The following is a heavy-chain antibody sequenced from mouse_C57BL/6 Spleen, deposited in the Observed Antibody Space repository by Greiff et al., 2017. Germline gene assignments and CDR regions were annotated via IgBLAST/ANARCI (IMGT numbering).Heavy chain of an antibody. CDR3: ARDYGSKAWFAY. Sequence: QLQQSGPGLVKPSQSLSLTCSVTGYSITSGYYWNWIRQFPGNKLEWMGYISYDGSNNYNPSLKNRISITRDTSKNQFFLKLNSVTTEDTATYYCARDYGSKAWFAYWGQGTLVTVSA. CDR1: GYSITSGYY. CDR2: ISYDGSN. J-gene: IGHJ3*01. D-gene: IGHD1-1*01. V-gene: IGHV3-6*01.